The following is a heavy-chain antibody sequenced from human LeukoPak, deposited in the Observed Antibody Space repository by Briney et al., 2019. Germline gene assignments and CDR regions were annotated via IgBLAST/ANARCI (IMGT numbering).Heavy chain of an antibody. CDR3: VRGPHIAATSY. CDR1: GFTFSSYW. D-gene: IGHD6-25*01. Sequence: GGSLRLSCAASGFTFSSYWMSWVRQAPGKGLEWVANIEQDGSEKQYVDSVKGRFAISRDNAKKSLYLQINTLRAEDTAVYYCVRGPHIAATSYWGQGTLVTVSS. J-gene: IGHJ4*02. CDR2: IEQDGSEK. V-gene: IGHV3-7*03.